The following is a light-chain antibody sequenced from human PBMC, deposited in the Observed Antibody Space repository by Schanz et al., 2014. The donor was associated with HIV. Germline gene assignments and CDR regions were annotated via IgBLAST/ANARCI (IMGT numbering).Light chain of an antibody. CDR2: GVS. CDR1: RSDVGGYNY. Sequence: QSALTQPASVSGSLGQSVTISCTGSRSDVGGYNYVSWYQQHPGKAPKLIVYGVSDRPSGLSYRFSGSKSGNTASLAISDLQAADEADYYCSSFSTSDTPIFGTGTKLTVL. V-gene: IGLV2-14*01. J-gene: IGLJ1*01. CDR3: SSFSTSDTPI.